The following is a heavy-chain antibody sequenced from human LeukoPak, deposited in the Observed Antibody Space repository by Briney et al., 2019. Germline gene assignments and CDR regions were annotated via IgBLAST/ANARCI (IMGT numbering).Heavy chain of an antibody. CDR3: ARVTGFGELLGCFDY. CDR1: GGSISSYY. J-gene: IGHJ4*02. V-gene: IGHV4-59*12. D-gene: IGHD3-10*01. CDR2: IYYSGST. Sequence: SETLSLTCTVSGGSISSYYWSWIRQPPGKGLEWIGYIYYSGSTNYNPSLKSRVTISVDTSKNQFSLKLSSVTAADTAVYYCARVTGFGELLGCFDYWGQGTLVTVSS.